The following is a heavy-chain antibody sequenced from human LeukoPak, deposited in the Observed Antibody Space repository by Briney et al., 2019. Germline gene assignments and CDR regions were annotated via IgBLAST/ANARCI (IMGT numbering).Heavy chain of an antibody. CDR1: GGSLCRGDYY. CDR2: IYYSGST. J-gene: IGHJ4*02. V-gene: IGHV4-30-4*08. CDR3: ARGPPEWLAFDY. Sequence: SETLSLTCTLSGGSLCRGDYYWSWIRQPPGKGLEWIGYIYYSGSTYYNPSLKSRVTISVDTSKNQFSLKLSSVTAADTAVYYCARGPPEWLAFDYWGQGTLVTVSS. D-gene: IGHD6-19*01.